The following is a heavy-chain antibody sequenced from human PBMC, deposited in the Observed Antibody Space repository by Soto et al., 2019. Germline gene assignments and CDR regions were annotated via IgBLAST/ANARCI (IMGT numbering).Heavy chain of an antibody. CDR1: GFTFSSYS. Sequence: PGGSLRLSCAASGFTFSSYSMNWVRQAPGKGLEWVSSISSSSSYIYYADSVKGRFTISRDNAKNSLYLQMNSLRAEDTAVYYCARDLVVVAATVALDIWGQGTMVTVSS. CDR3: ARDLVVVAATVALDI. V-gene: IGHV3-21*01. D-gene: IGHD2-15*01. CDR2: ISSSSSYI. J-gene: IGHJ3*02.